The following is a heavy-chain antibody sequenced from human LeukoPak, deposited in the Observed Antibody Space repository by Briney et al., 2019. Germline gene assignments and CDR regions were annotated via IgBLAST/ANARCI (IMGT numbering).Heavy chain of an antibody. Sequence: GGSLRLSCAASGFTFSSYWMSWVRQAPGKGLEWVANIKQDGSEKYYVDSVKGRFTISRDNSKNTLYLQMNSLRAEDTAVYYCAKEVSSWYNNWFDPWGQGTLVTVSS. J-gene: IGHJ5*02. CDR1: GFTFSSYW. CDR3: AKEVSSWYNNWFDP. D-gene: IGHD6-13*01. CDR2: IKQDGSEK. V-gene: IGHV3-7*03.